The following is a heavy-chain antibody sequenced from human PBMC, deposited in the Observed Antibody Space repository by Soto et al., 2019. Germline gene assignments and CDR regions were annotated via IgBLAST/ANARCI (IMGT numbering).Heavy chain of an antibody. Sequence: GGSLRLSCAASGFTFSSYGMHWVRQAPGKGLEWVAVIWYDGSNKYYADSVKGRFTISRDNSKNTLYLQMNSLRAEDTAVYYCARDEQYYYSSSLPDYWGQGTLVTVSS. J-gene: IGHJ4*02. CDR2: IWYDGSNK. D-gene: IGHD6-13*01. V-gene: IGHV3-33*01. CDR3: ARDEQYYYSSSLPDY. CDR1: GFTFSSYG.